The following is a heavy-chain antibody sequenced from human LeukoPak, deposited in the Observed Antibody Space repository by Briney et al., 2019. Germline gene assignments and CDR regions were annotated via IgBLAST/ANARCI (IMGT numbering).Heavy chain of an antibody. CDR3: VRHVGYYYDSSGYFDY. CDR2: IYYSGST. V-gene: IGHV4-39*01. J-gene: IGHJ4*02. Sequence: SETLSLTCAVYGGSFSGYYWGWIRQPPGKGLEWIGSIYYSGSTYYNPSLKSRVTISVDTSKNQFSLNLSSVTAADTAVYYCVRHVGYYYDSSGYFDYWGQGTLVTVTS. D-gene: IGHD3-22*01. CDR1: GGSFSGYY.